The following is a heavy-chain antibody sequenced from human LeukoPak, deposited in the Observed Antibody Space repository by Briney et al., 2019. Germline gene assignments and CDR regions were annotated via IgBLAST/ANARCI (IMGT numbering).Heavy chain of an antibody. Sequence: QPGASLRLSCAASGFTFSNYAMSWVRQAPGKGLEWVSAIVGRGSSTYYADSVKGRFTISRDNSKNTLYLQLNRLRAEDTAVYYCAKWGDYDILTGYYDSDYWGQGTLVTVSS. J-gene: IGHJ4*02. CDR1: GFTFSNYA. CDR3: AKWGDYDILTGYYDSDY. CDR2: IVGRGSST. D-gene: IGHD3-9*01. V-gene: IGHV3-23*01.